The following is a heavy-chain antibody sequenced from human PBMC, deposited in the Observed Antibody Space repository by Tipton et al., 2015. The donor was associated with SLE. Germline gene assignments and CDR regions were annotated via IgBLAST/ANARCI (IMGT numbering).Heavy chain of an antibody. CDR3: ASQDCSGGSCYLDY. CDR1: GFTFSSYS. V-gene: IGHV3-21*01. CDR2: ISSSSSYI. J-gene: IGHJ4*02. Sequence: SLRLSCAASGFTFSSYSMNWVCPAPGKGLEWVSSISSSSSYIYYADSVKGRFTISRDTAKNSLYLQMNSLSAEDTAVYYCASQDCSGGSCYLDYWVQGPLVTVS. D-gene: IGHD2-15*01.